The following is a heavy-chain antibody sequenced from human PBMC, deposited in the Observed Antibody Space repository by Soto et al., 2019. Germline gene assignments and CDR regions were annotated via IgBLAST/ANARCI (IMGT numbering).Heavy chain of an antibody. CDR2: INAGNGNT. Sequence: ASVKVSCKASGYTFTSYAMHWVRQAPGQRLEWMGWINAGNGNTKYSQKFQGRVTITRDTSASTAYMELSSLRSEDTAVYYCARGRWVDTAMDFDYWGQGTLVTVSS. J-gene: IGHJ4*02. V-gene: IGHV1-3*01. D-gene: IGHD5-18*01. CDR1: GYTFTSYA. CDR3: ARGRWVDTAMDFDY.